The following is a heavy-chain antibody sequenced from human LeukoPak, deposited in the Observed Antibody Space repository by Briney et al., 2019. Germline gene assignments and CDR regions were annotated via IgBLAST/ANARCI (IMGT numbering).Heavy chain of an antibody. Sequence: PGGSLRLSCAASGFTVSSNFMSWVRQAPGKGLRWVSIIYSGGSTDYADSVRGRFSVSRDSSKNTLSLQMNSLRADDTAVYYCARGSGSGWPLDFWGQGTLVTVSS. D-gene: IGHD6-19*01. CDR2: IYSGGST. V-gene: IGHV3-53*01. CDR1: GFTVSSNF. J-gene: IGHJ4*02. CDR3: ARGSGSGWPLDF.